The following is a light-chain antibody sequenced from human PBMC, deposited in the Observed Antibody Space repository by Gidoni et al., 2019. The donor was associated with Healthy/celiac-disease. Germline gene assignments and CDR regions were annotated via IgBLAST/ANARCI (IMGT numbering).Light chain of an antibody. Sequence: SSELTQDPAVFVALGQTVRITCQGDSLRSYYASWYQQEPGQAPVLVIYGKNNRPSGIPDRFSGSSSGNTASLTITGAQAEDEADYYCNSRDSSGNHHVVFGGGTKLTVL. V-gene: IGLV3-19*01. CDR3: NSRDSSGNHHVV. J-gene: IGLJ2*01. CDR1: SLRSYY. CDR2: GKN.